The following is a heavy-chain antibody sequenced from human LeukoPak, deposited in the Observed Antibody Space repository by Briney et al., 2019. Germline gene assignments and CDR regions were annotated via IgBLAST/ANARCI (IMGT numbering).Heavy chain of an antibody. CDR1: GGSISSDY. CDR2: IYYSGST. Sequence: PSETLSLTCTVSGGSISSDYWSWIRQPPGKGLEWIGFIYYSGSTNYNPSLKSRVTISIDTSKNQFSLKLSSVTAADTAVYYCASPGYCSSTSCALSYWGQGTLVTVSS. CDR3: ASPGYCSSTSCALSY. V-gene: IGHV4-59*01. J-gene: IGHJ4*02. D-gene: IGHD2-2*01.